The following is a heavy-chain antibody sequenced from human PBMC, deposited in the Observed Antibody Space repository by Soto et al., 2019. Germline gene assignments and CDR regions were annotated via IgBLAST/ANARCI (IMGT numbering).Heavy chain of an antibody. CDR3: ARDPSSPYDFWSGYNTPYFDY. J-gene: IGHJ4*02. CDR1: GFTFSSYS. V-gene: IGHV3-48*02. D-gene: IGHD3-3*01. Sequence: EVQLVESGGGLEQRGGSLRLSCAASGFTFSSYSMNWVRQAPGKGLEWVSYISSSSSTIYYADSVKGRFTISRDNAKNSLYLQMNSLRDEDTAVYYCARDPSSPYDFWSGYNTPYFDYWGQGTLVTVSS. CDR2: ISSSSSTI.